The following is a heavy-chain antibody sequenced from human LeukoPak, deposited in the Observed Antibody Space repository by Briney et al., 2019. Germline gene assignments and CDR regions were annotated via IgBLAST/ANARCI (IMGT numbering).Heavy chain of an antibody. CDR3: ARGGPWFGELLDY. CDR1: GGSISSSSYY. CDR2: IYYSGST. V-gene: IGHV4-39*01. Sequence: SETLSLTCTVSGGSISSSSYYWGWIRQPPGKGLEWIGSIYYSGSTYYNPSLKSRVTISVDTSKNQFSLKLSSVTAADTAVYYCARGGPWFGELLDYWGQGTLVTVSS. J-gene: IGHJ4*02. D-gene: IGHD3-10*01.